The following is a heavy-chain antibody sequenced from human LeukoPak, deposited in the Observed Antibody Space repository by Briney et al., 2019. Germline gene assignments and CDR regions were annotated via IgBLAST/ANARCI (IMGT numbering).Heavy chain of an antibody. V-gene: IGHV1-2*02. J-gene: IGHJ4*02. Sequence: ASVKVSCKASGYTFTGYYMHWVRQAPGQGLEWMGWINPNSGGTNYAQKFQGRVTMTRDTSISTAYMELSRLRSDDTAVYYCARSTNITTKNDYWGQGTLVNVSS. CDR3: ARSTNITTKNDY. CDR2: INPNSGGT. CDR1: GYTFTGYY. D-gene: IGHD1-14*01.